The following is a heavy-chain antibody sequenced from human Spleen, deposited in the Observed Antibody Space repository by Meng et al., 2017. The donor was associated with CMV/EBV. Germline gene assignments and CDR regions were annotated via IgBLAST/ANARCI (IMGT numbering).Heavy chain of an antibody. J-gene: IGHJ5*02. CDR2: ISGRGNT. CDR1: GFTFSSYE. V-gene: IGHV3-23*01. D-gene: IGHD4-11*01. Sequence: GESLKISCVASGFTFSSYEMNWVRQAPGKGLEWVSYISGRGNTYYADSVEGRFTISRDNSKNTVYLQMNSLRVDDTAVYYCAKVTQYWFDPWGQGTLVTVSS. CDR3: AKVTQYWFDP.